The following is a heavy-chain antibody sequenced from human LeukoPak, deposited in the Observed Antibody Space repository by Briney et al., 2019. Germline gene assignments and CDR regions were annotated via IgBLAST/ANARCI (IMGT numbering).Heavy chain of an antibody. CDR3: AKYSLPYYGSGSIDS. Sequence: PGGSLRLSCAASGFTFDDYAMFWVRQAPGKGLEWVSGISWSGGNSGYADSVKGRFTISRDNAKNSLYLQMNSLRAEDTALYYCAKYSLPYYGSGSIDSWGQGTLVTVSS. D-gene: IGHD3-10*01. V-gene: IGHV3-9*01. J-gene: IGHJ4*02. CDR2: ISWSGGNS. CDR1: GFTFDDYA.